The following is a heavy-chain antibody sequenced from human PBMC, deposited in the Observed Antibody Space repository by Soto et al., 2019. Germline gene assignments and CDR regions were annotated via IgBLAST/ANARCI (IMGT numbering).Heavy chain of an antibody. CDR2: INHSGST. CDR1: GGSFSGYY. Sequence: PSETLSLTCAVYGGSFSGYYWSWIRQPPGKGLEWIGEINHSGSTNYNPSLKSRVTISVDTSKNQFSLKLSSVTAADTAVYYCARLDIKLPAALDYWGPGTMVTV. J-gene: IGHJ4*02. V-gene: IGHV4-34*01. D-gene: IGHD2-2*01. CDR3: ARLDIKLPAALDY.